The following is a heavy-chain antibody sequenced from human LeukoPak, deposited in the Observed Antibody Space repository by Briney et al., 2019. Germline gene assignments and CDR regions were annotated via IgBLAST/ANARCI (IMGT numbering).Heavy chain of an antibody. CDR3: ARAESNYYYYYYMDV. CDR1: NYSISSDYH. Sequence: SETLSLTCTVSNYSISSDYHWGWIRQPPGKGLEWIGSIYHSGSSYYNPSLKSRVTISVDTSKNQFSLKLSSVTAADTAVYYCARAESNYYYYYYMDVWGKGTTVTVSS. CDR2: IYHSGSS. J-gene: IGHJ6*03. D-gene: IGHD4-11*01. V-gene: IGHV4-38-2*02.